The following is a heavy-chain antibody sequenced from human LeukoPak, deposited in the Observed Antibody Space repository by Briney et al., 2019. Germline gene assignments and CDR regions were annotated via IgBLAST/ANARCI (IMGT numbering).Heavy chain of an antibody. Sequence: SPSETLSLTCTVSGGSISSGDYYWSWIRQPPGKGLEWIGYIYYSGSTYYNPSLKSRVTISVDTSKNQFSLKLSSVTAADTAVYYCARDHLELPYYYYGMDVWGQGTTVTVSS. CDR2: IYYSGST. D-gene: IGHD1-7*01. CDR3: ARDHLELPYYYYGMDV. J-gene: IGHJ6*02. V-gene: IGHV4-30-4*01. CDR1: GGSISSGDYY.